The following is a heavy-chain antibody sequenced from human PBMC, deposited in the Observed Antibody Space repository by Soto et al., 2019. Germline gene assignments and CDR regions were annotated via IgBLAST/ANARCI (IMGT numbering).Heavy chain of an antibody. J-gene: IGHJ3*02. CDR1: GDSVSSNSAA. CDR2: TYYRSKWYN. D-gene: IGHD3-22*01. V-gene: IGHV6-1*01. CDR3: XRGTRFYDSSGYYSDAFDI. Sequence: SQTLSLTCAISGDSVSSNSAAWNWIRQSPSRGLEWLGRTYYRSKWYNDYAVSVKSRITINPDTSKNQFSLQLNSVTPEDTAVXXXXRGTRFYDSSGYYSDAFDIWGQGTMVTVSS.